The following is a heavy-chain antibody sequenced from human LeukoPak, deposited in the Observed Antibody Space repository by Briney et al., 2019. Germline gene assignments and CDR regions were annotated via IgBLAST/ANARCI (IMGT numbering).Heavy chain of an antibody. CDR2: ISSGGGHI. CDR1: GFTFSSYS. J-gene: IGHJ6*03. Sequence: GGSLRLSCAASGFTFSSYSMNWVRQAPGKGLEWVSSISSGGGHIYYADSVTGRFTISRDNAKNSLYLQMNSLRAEDTAVYYCARDGGSSGTGAYYMDVWGKGTTVTVSS. CDR3: ARDGGSSGTGAYYMDV. V-gene: IGHV3-21*01. D-gene: IGHD3-10*01.